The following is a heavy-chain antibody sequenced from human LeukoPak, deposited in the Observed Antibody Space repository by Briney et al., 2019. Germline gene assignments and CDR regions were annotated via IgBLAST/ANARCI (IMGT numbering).Heavy chain of an antibody. J-gene: IGHJ4*02. CDR3: ARYGTYSSSSPGGY. Sequence: GGSLRLSCAASGFTFSSYAMHWVRQAPGKGLEWVAVISYDGSNKYYADSVKGRFTISRDNSKNTLYLQMNSLRAEDTAVYYCARYGTYSSSSPGGYWGQGTLVTVSS. CDR2: ISYDGSNK. D-gene: IGHD6-13*01. CDR1: GFTFSSYA. V-gene: IGHV3-30-3*01.